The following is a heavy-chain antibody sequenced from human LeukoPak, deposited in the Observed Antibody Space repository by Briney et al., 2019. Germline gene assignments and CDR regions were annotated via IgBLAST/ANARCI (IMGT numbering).Heavy chain of an antibody. J-gene: IGHJ4*02. CDR2: ITSSCGTI. CDR3: ASILGGTRARGFDL. D-gene: IGHD1-26*01. CDR1: GFTFSKYE. Sequence: GGPLRLSCAASGFTFSKYEMNWPPQAPGKGLEWLSYITSSCGTIYYADSVKGRFTISRDNAKNSLDLQMNSLRGEDTAVYYCASILGGTRARGFDLWGQGTLVTVSS. V-gene: IGHV3-48*03.